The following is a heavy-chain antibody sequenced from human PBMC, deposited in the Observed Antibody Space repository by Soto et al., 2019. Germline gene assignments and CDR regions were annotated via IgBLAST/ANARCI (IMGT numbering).Heavy chain of an antibody. CDR3: ARGKSSSGAEGYYYYMDV. CDR2: INHSGST. Sequence: SETLSLTCAVYGGSFSGYYWSWIRQSPGKGLEWIGEINHSGSTNYNPSLKSRVTISVDTSKNQFSLKLSSVTAADTAVYYCARGKSSSGAEGYYYYMDVWGKGTTVTVSS. J-gene: IGHJ6*03. V-gene: IGHV4-34*01. CDR1: GGSFSGYY. D-gene: IGHD6-6*01.